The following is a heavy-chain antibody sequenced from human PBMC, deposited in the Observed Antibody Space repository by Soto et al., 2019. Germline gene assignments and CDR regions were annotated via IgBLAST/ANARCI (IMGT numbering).Heavy chain of an antibody. J-gene: IGHJ5*02. V-gene: IGHV2-5*02. CDR1: GFSLSTSGVG. Sequence: QITLKESGPTLVKPTQTLTLTCTFSGFSLSTSGVGVGWIRQPPGKALEWLALIYWDDDKRSSPSLKSRLTITKDTSKNQVVHTTTNRDPVDTATYCCAHTYYGSGSYSGIVWFDPWGQGTLVTVSS. CDR2: IYWDDDK. CDR3: AHTYYGSGSYSGIVWFDP. D-gene: IGHD3-10*01.